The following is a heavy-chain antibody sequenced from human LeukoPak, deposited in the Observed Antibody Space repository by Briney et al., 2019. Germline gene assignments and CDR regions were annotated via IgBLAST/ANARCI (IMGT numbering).Heavy chain of an antibody. CDR2: IKQDGSEK. CDR3: AKDPRRYSRTGGYFDY. J-gene: IGHJ4*02. D-gene: IGHD6-13*01. Sequence: GGFLRLSCAASGFTFSTYWMTWVRQAPGKGLEWVANIKQDGSEKYYVDSVKGRFTISRDNAKNSLYLQMNSLRAEDTAVYYCAKDPRRYSRTGGYFDYWGQGTLVTVSS. CDR1: GFTFSTYW. V-gene: IGHV3-7*01.